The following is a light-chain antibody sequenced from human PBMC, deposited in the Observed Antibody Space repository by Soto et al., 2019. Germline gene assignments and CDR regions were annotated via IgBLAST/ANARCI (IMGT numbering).Light chain of an antibody. CDR3: SSYTSSSLHA. J-gene: IGLJ1*01. V-gene: IGLV2-14*03. CDR2: DVS. CDR1: SSDVGGYNY. Sequence: QSVRAKPAYVSGPPGQSITISCTSTSSDVGGYNYVSWYQQHPGKAPKLMIYDVSNRPSGVSNRFSGSKSGNTASLTISGLQAEDEADYYCSSYTSSSLHAFGPGTKVTVL.